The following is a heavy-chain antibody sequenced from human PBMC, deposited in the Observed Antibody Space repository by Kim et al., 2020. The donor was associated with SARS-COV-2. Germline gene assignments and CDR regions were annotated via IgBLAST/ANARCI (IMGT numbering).Heavy chain of an antibody. V-gene: IGHV1-18*01. CDR1: GYIFINYG. Sequence: ASVKVSCKASGYIFINYGIIWVRQAPGQGLEWMGWINSYNGNTNYAQNLQGRVTMTTDISTTTVYMEVRSLRSDDTAVYYCAGKGDMVRGVLGGLDPWGQGTPVTVSS. CDR3: AGKGDMVRGVLGGLDP. J-gene: IGHJ5*02. D-gene: IGHD3-10*01. CDR2: INSYNGNT.